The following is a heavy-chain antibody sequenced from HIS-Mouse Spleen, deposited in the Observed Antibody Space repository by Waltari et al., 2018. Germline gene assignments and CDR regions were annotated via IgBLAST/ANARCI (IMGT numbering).Heavy chain of an antibody. V-gene: IGHV4-59*01. J-gene: IGHJ4*02. D-gene: IGHD1-26*01. CDR2: IYYSGST. CDR1: GLSLSSYY. Sequence: QVQLQDSCPGLVKPSETLSLTCTCSGLSLSSYYWSWLRQPPGKGLELIGYIYYSGSTNYNPSLKSRITISVDTSKNQFSLKLSSVTAADTAVYYCARGLVAAGIFDYWGQGTLVTVSS. CDR3: ARGLVAAGIFDY.